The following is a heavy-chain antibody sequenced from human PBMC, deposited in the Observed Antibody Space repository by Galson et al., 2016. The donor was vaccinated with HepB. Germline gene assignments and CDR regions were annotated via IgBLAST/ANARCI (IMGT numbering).Heavy chain of an antibody. J-gene: IGHJ6*02. V-gene: IGHV3-30*18. Sequence: SLRLSCAASGFTFSDYGMHWVRQAPGKGLEWVAVISYDGTNPYYVDSVKGRFTISRDNSKNTLFLQMDSRRLEETAAEYCAKEGGISTTMLDYYYHYDMDVWGQGATVTVSS. D-gene: IGHD3-10*02. CDR1: GFTFSDYG. CDR2: ISYDGTNP. CDR3: AKEGGISTTMLDYYYHYDMDV.